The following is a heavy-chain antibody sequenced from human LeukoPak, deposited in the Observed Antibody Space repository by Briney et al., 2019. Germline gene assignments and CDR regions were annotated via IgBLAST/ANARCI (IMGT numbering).Heavy chain of an antibody. Sequence: PGGSLRLSCAASGFTFSSYAMNWVRQAPGKGLEWVAVISYDGSNKYYADSVKGRFTISRDNSKNTLYLQMNSLRAEDTAVYYCARSEVSSGWYLFGYWGQGTLVTVSS. CDR1: GFTFSSYA. V-gene: IGHV3-30*01. CDR3: ARSEVSSGWYLFGY. CDR2: ISYDGSNK. J-gene: IGHJ4*02. D-gene: IGHD6-19*01.